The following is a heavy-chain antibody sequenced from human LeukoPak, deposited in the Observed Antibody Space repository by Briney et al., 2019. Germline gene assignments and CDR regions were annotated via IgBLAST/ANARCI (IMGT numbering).Heavy chain of an antibody. Sequence: PGGSLRLSCAASGFTFSSYEMNWVRQAPGKGLEWVSYISSSGSTIYYADSVKGRFTISRDNAKNSLYLQMNSLRAEDTAVYYCAGALSIAVPKPSDYWGQGTLVTVSS. D-gene: IGHD6-19*01. CDR2: ISSSGSTI. V-gene: IGHV3-48*03. CDR3: AGALSIAVPKPSDY. CDR1: GFTFSSYE. J-gene: IGHJ4*02.